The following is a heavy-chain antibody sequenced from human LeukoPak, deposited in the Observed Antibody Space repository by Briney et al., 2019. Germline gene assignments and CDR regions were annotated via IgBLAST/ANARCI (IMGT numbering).Heavy chain of an antibody. CDR1: GYTFTSYA. CDR2: IIPILGIA. J-gene: IGHJ4*02. V-gene: IGHV1-69*04. CDR3: ARDPLRYYYDSSGPGFDY. Sequence: GASVKVSCKASGYTFTSYAISWVRQAPGQGLEWMGRIIPILGIANYAQKFQGRVTITADKSTSTAYMELSSLRSEDTAVYYCARDPLRYYYDSSGPGFDYWGQGTLVTVSS. D-gene: IGHD3-22*01.